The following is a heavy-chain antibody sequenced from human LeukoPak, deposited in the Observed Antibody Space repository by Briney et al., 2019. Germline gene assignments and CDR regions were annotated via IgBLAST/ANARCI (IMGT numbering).Heavy chain of an antibody. CDR1: GYTFTSYG. J-gene: IGHJ6*03. V-gene: IGHV1-18*01. CDR3: ARANNSYYDFWSGYPATPDYYYYMDV. Sequence: SVKVSCRASGYTFTSYGISWVRQAPGQGLEWMGWISAYNGNTNYAQKLQGRVTMTTDTSTSTAYMELRSLRSDDTAVYYCARANNSYYDFWSGYPATPDYYYYMDVWGKGTTVTVSS. D-gene: IGHD3-3*01. CDR2: ISAYNGNT.